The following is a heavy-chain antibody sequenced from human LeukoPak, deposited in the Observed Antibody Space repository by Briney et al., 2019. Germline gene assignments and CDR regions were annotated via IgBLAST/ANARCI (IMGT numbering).Heavy chain of an antibody. CDR1: GFAFSSYG. V-gene: IGHV3-30*02. J-gene: IGHJ4*02. Sequence: GGSLRLSCAASGFAFSSYGAHWVRQAPGKGLEWVAFIRYDGGKKYYADSVQGRFTISKDDSKNTLYLQMNSLRAEDTSVYYCAKDKGLGTYFFDYWGQGTLVTVSS. D-gene: IGHD3-10*01. CDR2: IRYDGGKK. CDR3: AKDKGLGTYFFDY.